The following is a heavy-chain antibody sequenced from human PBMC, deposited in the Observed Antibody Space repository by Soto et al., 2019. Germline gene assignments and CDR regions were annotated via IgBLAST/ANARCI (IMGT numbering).Heavy chain of an antibody. CDR3: ARVPHSDYYDSSGYYRRAFDY. Sequence: TLSLTCTVSGGSISSGDYYWSWIRQPPGKGLEWIGYIYYSGSTYYNPSLKSRVTISVDTSKNQFSLKLSSVTAADTAVYYCARVPHSDYYDSSGYYRRAFDYWGQGTLVTVSS. D-gene: IGHD3-22*01. V-gene: IGHV4-30-4*01. CDR1: GGSISSGDYY. J-gene: IGHJ4*02. CDR2: IYYSGST.